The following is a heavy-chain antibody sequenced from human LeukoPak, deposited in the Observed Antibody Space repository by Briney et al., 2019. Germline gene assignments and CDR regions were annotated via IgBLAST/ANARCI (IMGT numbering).Heavy chain of an antibody. CDR3: IRVNMIRGSNYESDY. J-gene: IGHJ4*02. D-gene: IGHD3-10*01. V-gene: IGHV3-53*01. CDR1: GFTVSSNY. CDR2: IYSGGST. Sequence: GGSLRLSCAASGFTVSSNYMSWVRQAPGKGLEWVSVIYSGGSTYYADSVKGRFTISRDNSKNTLYLQMNSLRAEDTAVYYCIRVNMIRGSNYESDYWGQGTLVTVSS.